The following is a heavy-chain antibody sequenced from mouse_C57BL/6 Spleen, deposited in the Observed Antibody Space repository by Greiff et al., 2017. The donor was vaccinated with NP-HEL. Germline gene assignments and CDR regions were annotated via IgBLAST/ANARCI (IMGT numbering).Heavy chain of an antibody. D-gene: IGHD3-1*01. J-gene: IGHJ2*01. Sequence: VKVVESGAELARPGASVKLSCKASGYTFTSYGISWVKQRTGQGLEWIGEIYPRSGNTYYNEKFKGKATLTADKSSSTAYMELRSLTSEDSAVYFCAGYGYYFDYWGQGTTLTVSS. V-gene: IGHV1-81*01. CDR2: IYPRSGNT. CDR1: GYTFTSYG. CDR3: AGYGYYFDY.